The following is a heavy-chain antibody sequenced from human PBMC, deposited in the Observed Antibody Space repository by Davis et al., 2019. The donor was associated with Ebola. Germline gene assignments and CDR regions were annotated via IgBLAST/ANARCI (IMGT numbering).Heavy chain of an antibody. Sequence: PGGSLRLSCAASGFTFSSYWMSWVRHAPGKGLEWVANIKQDGSEKYYVDSVKGRFTISRDNAKNSLYLQMNSPRAEDTAVYYCARARHSSTWFLGDFDYWGQGTLVTVSS. CDR2: IKQDGSEK. CDR1: GFTFSSYW. V-gene: IGHV3-7*03. J-gene: IGHJ4*02. D-gene: IGHD6-13*01. CDR3: ARARHSSTWFLGDFDY.